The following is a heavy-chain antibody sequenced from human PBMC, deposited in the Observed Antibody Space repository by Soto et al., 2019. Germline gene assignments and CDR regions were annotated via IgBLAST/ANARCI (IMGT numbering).Heavy chain of an antibody. V-gene: IGHV3-30-3*01. Sequence: QVQLLESGGGMVQPGRSLRLSCAASGFTFSSHGIHWVRQAPGKGLEWVTFISYDGSKTYYADSVKGRFTISSDNSQNTLYLQMNSLRHEDTAVYVCASDCATGGTYLGIDYWGQGTLVTVSS. D-gene: IGHD1-26*01. CDR2: ISYDGSKT. CDR1: GFTFSSHG. CDR3: ASDCATGGTYLGIDY. J-gene: IGHJ4*02.